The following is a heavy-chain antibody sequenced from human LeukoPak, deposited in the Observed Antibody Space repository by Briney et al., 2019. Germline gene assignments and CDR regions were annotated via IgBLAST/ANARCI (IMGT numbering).Heavy chain of an antibody. CDR3: ARDPTPLWFGEPKYGMDV. CDR2: IYYTGST. Sequence: PSQTLSLTCTVSGGSISSGAYYWSWIRQHPGKDLEWIGFIYYTGSTYYNPSLKSRITMSVDTSKNHFSLRLSSVTAADTAIYYCARDPTPLWFGEPKYGMDVWGQGTTVTVSS. CDR1: GGSISSGAYY. D-gene: IGHD3-10*01. J-gene: IGHJ6*02. V-gene: IGHV4-31*03.